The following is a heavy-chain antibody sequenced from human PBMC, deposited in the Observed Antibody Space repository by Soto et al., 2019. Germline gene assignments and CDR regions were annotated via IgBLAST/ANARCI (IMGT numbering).Heavy chain of an antibody. V-gene: IGHV4-31*03. CDR1: GGSISSGGYY. D-gene: IGHD6-13*01. CDR2: IYYSGST. J-gene: IGHJ4*02. CDR3: ARARAAAGRIDY. Sequence: QVQLQESGPGLVKPSQTLSLTCTVSGGSISSGGYYWSWIRQHPGKGLEWIGYIYYSGSTYYNPSLKSRVNIXPXTSNNQFSLNLSSVTAADTAVYYCARARAAAGRIDYWGQGTLVTVSS.